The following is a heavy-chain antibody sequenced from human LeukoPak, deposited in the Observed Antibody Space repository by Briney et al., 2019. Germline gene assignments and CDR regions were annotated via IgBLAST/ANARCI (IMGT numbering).Heavy chain of an antibody. CDR3: ATADWFSFDF. J-gene: IGHJ4*02. CDR2: IKNDGSEK. D-gene: IGHD3-9*01. V-gene: IGHV3-7*04. Sequence: GGSLRLSCVASGFTFSSHWMSWVRQAPGKGLEWVATIKNDGSEKNYEDSMKGRFTISRDNAKNSLYLQMSGLRAEDTAVYFCATADWFSFDFWGQGTLVTVSS. CDR1: GFTFSSHW.